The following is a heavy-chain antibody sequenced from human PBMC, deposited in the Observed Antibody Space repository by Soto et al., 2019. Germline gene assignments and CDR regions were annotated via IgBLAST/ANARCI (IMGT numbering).Heavy chain of an antibody. CDR1: EYTFTHYW. J-gene: IGHJ6*02. CDR3: ARLSTSPSKDLSYSYFSIDV. D-gene: IGHD2-15*01. V-gene: IGHV5-51*01. CDR2: IYPFDSDT. Sequence: LGESLKISCKGSEYTFTHYWIGWVRQVPGKGLEWMGNIYPFDSDTRYSPTFQGQVTISADKSVNTAYLQWSSLKASDTAIYYCARLSTSPSKDLSYSYFSIDVWGLGTTVTVSS.